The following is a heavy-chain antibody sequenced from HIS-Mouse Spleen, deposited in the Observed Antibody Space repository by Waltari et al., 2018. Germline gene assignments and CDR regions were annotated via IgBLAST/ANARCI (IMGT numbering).Heavy chain of an antibody. CDR3: ARDLGNWFDP. J-gene: IGHJ5*02. CDR2: ISSSSSTI. CDR1: GFTFSSYS. V-gene: IGHV3-48*01. Sequence: EVQLVESGGGLVQPWGSLRLSCAASGFTFSSYSMNWVRQAPGEGLEWVSYISSSSSTIYYADSVKGRFTISRDNAKNSLYLQMNSLRAEDTAVYYCARDLGNWFDPWGQGTLVTVSS.